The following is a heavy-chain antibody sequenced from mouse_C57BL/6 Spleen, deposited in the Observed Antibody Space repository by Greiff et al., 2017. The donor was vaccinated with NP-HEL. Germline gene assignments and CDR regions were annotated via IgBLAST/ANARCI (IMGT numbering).Heavy chain of an antibody. Sequence: VKLMESGAELMKPGASVKLSCKATGYTFTGYWIEWVKQRPGHGLEWIGEILPGSGSTNYNEKFKGKATVTADTSSNTAYMQLSSLTTEDSAIYYCASSTVVATSSMDYWGQGTSVTVSS. CDR1: GYTFTGYW. CDR2: ILPGSGST. J-gene: IGHJ4*01. CDR3: ASSTVVATSSMDY. V-gene: IGHV1-9*01. D-gene: IGHD1-1*01.